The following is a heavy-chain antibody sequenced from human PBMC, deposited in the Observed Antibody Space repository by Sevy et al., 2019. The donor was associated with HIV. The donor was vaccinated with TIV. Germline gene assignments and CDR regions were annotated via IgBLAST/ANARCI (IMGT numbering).Heavy chain of an antibody. J-gene: IGHJ6*02. CDR1: GDSISSNY. CDR2: LYYGGMT. Sequence: SETLSLTCTVSGDSISSNYWSWIRRPPGKGLEWIGYLYYGGMTNYNPSLKSRVTILEDTSKNQFSLRLSSVTAADTAVYYSARPEPSLYYGMDVWGQGTTVTVSS. CDR3: ARPEPSLYYGMDV. V-gene: IGHV4-59*01.